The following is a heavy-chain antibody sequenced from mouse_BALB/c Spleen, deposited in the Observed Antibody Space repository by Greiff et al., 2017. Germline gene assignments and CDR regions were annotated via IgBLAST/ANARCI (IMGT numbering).Heavy chain of an antibody. Sequence: VKLQESGAELMKPGASVKISCKATGYTFSSYWIEWVKQRPGHGLEWIGEILPGSGSTNYNEKFKGKATFTADTSSNTAYMQLSSLTSEDSAVYYCVPRAMDYWGQGTSVTVSS. CDR1: GYTFSSYW. CDR3: VPRAMDY. J-gene: IGHJ4*01. CDR2: ILPGSGST. D-gene: IGHD2-10*02. V-gene: IGHV1-9*01.